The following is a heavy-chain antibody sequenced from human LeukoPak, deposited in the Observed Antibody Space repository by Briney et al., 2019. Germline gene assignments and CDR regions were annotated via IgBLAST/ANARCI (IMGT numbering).Heavy chain of an antibody. Sequence: SSETLSLTCTVSGGSISSSSYYWGWIRQPPGKGLEWIGSIYYSGSTYYNPSLKSRVTISVDTSKNQFSLKLSSVTAADTAVYYCARGRDYYDSSGYYSDAFDIWGQGTMVTVSS. CDR2: IYYSGST. J-gene: IGHJ3*02. D-gene: IGHD3-22*01. CDR1: GGSISSSSYY. V-gene: IGHV4-39*07. CDR3: ARGRDYYDSSGYYSDAFDI.